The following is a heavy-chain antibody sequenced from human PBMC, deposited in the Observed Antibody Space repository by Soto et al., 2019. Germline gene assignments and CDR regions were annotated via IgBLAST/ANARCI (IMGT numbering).Heavy chain of an antibody. CDR1: GVTFSSYW. CDR3: ARRYSSSWSGFDP. CDR2: IKQDGGEK. Sequence: GGSLRLSCAASGVTFSSYWMSWVRQAPGKGLEWVANIKQDGGEKYYVDSVKGRFTISRDDAKNSLYLQMNSLRVEDTALYYCARRYSSSWSGFDPWGQGTLVTVSS. J-gene: IGHJ5*02. D-gene: IGHD6-13*01. V-gene: IGHV3-7*01.